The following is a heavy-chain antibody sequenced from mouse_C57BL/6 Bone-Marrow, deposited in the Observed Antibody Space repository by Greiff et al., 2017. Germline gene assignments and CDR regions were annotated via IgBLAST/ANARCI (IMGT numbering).Heavy chain of an antibody. CDR2: IYPGDGDT. CDR3: ARSIYYEPFDY. V-gene: IGHV1-82*01. Sequence: QVQLQQSGPELVKPGASVKISCKASGYAFSSSWMNWVKQRPGKGLEWIGRIYPGDGDTNYNGKFKGKATLTADKSSSTAYMQLSSLTSEDSAVYFCARSIYYEPFDYWGQGTTLTVSS. J-gene: IGHJ2*01. D-gene: IGHD2-4*01. CDR1: GYAFSSSW.